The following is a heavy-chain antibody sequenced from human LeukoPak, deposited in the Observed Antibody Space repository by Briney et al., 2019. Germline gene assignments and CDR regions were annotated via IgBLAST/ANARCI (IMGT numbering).Heavy chain of an antibody. Sequence: ASVKVSCKASGYTFTGYYMHWVRQAPGQGLEWMGWINPNSGGTNYAQKFQGRVTMTRDTSISTAYMELSRLRSDDTAVYYCARAIGYCSSTSCYNAPHGDYWGQGTLVTVSS. CDR3: ARAIGYCSSTSCYNAPHGDY. D-gene: IGHD2-2*02. CDR1: GYTFTGYY. CDR2: INPNSGGT. V-gene: IGHV1-2*02. J-gene: IGHJ4*02.